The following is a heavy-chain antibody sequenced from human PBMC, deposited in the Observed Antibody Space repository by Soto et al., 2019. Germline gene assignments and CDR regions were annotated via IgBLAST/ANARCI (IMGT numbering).Heavy chain of an antibody. V-gene: IGHV3-53*04. CDR1: GFTVSSNY. CDR2: IYSGGST. D-gene: IGHD6-13*01. Sequence: GGSLRLSCAASGFTVSSNYMSWVRQAPGKGLEWVSVIYSGGSTYYADSVKGRFTISRHNSKNTRYLQMNSLRAEDTAVYYCATSPAAAAGWLDYWGQGTLVTVSS. CDR3: ATSPAAAAGWLDY. J-gene: IGHJ4*02.